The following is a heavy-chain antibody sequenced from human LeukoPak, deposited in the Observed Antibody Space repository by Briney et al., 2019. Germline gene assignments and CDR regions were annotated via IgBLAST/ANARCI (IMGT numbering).Heavy chain of an antibody. CDR1: GFTFSDHY. J-gene: IGHJ3*02. Sequence: QPGGSLRLSCAASGFTFSDHYMDWVRQAPGKGLEWVGRSRNKANSYATEYAASAKGRFTISRDDSKNSLYLQMNSLKTEDTAVYYCARGYHSFDIWGQGTKVTVSS. D-gene: IGHD2-2*01. CDR2: SRNKANSYAT. V-gene: IGHV3-72*01. CDR3: ARGYHSFDI.